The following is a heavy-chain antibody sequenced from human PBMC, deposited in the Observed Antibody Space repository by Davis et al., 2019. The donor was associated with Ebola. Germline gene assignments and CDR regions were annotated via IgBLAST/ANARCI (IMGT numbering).Heavy chain of an antibody. D-gene: IGHD1-26*01. V-gene: IGHV3-73*01. Sequence: GESLKISCAASGFTFSGSAMHWVRQASGKGLEWVGRIRSKANSYATAYAASVKGRFTISRDDSKNTAYLQMNSLKTEDTAVYYCSGRYRGFDYWGQGTLVTVSS. CDR3: SGRYRGFDY. CDR1: GFTFSGSA. J-gene: IGHJ4*02. CDR2: IRSKANSYAT.